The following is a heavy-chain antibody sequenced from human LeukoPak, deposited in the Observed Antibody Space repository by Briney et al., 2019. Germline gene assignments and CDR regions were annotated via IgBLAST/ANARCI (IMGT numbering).Heavy chain of an antibody. D-gene: IGHD2-15*01. CDR2: INHSGIT. V-gene: IGHV4-4*02. Sequence: SGTLSLTCAVSGGPISSSTWWSWVRQPPGKGLEWIGEINHSGITDYNPSLRSRVTISVDTSKNQFSLKLSSVTAADTAIYYCARAVIVVAAATQRNWFDPWGQGTLVTVSS. J-gene: IGHJ5*02. CDR1: GGPISSSTW. CDR3: ARAVIVVAAATQRNWFDP.